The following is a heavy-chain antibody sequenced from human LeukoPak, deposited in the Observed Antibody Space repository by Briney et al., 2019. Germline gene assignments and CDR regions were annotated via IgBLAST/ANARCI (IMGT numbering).Heavy chain of an antibody. J-gene: IGHJ4*02. Sequence: PGGSLRLSCAASGFTFSSYSMNWVRQAPGKGLEWLSYVSSGSSTIYYADSVKGRFTISRDNAENSLYLQMNSLRAEDTAVYYCARGRLGGRSGTDYWGQGTLVTVSS. D-gene: IGHD2-15*01. V-gene: IGHV3-48*04. CDR1: GFTFSSYS. CDR2: VSSGSSTI. CDR3: ARGRLGGRSGTDY.